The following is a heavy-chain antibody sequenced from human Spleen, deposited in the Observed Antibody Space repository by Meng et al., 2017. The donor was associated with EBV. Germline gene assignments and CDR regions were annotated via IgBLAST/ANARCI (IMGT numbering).Heavy chain of an antibody. CDR3: ARGKID. J-gene: IGHJ4*02. V-gene: IGHV4-61*08. CDR1: GDSVRSLGSH. D-gene: IGHD2-21*01. Sequence: QMQLQESGPGLVKPSETLSLTCTVSGDSVRSLGSHWSWIRQPPGKGLEWIGDIYYSGSTNYNPSLKSRVTILVDTSKNQFSLKLNSVTAADTAVYYCARGKIDWGQGTLVTASS. CDR2: IYYSGST.